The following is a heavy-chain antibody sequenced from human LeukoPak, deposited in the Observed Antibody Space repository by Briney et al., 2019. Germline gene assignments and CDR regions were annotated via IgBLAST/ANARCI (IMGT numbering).Heavy chain of an antibody. J-gene: IGHJ5*02. CDR1: GGSISSSSYY. CDR2: IYYSGST. Sequence: SETLSLTCTVSGGSISSSSYYWGWIRQPPGKGLEWIGSIYYSGSTYYNPSLKSRVTISVDTSKNQFSLRLSSVTAADTAVYYCARHGIAARPGPDNWFDPWGQGTLVTVSS. V-gene: IGHV4-39*01. CDR3: ARHGIAARPGPDNWFDP. D-gene: IGHD6-6*01.